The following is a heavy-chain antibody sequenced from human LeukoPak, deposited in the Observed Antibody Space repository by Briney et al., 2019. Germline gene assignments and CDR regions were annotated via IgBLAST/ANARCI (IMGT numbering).Heavy chain of an antibody. Sequence: SVKVSCQASGGTFSSYAISWVRQAPGQGLEWMGGIIPIFGTANYAQKFQGRVTITADESTSTAYMELSSLRSEDTAVYYCARGKYDFWSGCQFDYWGQGTLVTVSS. J-gene: IGHJ4*02. CDR3: ARGKYDFWSGCQFDY. D-gene: IGHD3-3*01. CDR1: GGTFSSYA. V-gene: IGHV1-69*13. CDR2: IIPIFGTA.